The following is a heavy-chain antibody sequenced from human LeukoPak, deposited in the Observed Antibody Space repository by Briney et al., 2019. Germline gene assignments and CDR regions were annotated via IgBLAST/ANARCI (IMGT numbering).Heavy chain of an antibody. CDR3: ARGCSSTNCYEDY. Sequence: KSSETLSLTCAVSGGSMSRYYWSWIRQPPGKGLEWIGNIYYSGSTNYNPSLKSRVTISVDTSKNQFSLKLSSVTAADTAVYYCARGCSSTNCYEDYWGQGTLVTVSS. V-gene: IGHV4-59*01. J-gene: IGHJ4*02. CDR1: GGSMSRYY. D-gene: IGHD2-2*01. CDR2: IYYSGST.